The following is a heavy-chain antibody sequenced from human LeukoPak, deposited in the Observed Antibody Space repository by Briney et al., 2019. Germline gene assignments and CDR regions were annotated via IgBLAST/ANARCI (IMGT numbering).Heavy chain of an antibody. Sequence: GGSLRLSCAASEFTFSTYLMTWVRQAPGKGLEWVANIKQDGSEKYYADSVKGRFTISRDNSKNTLYLQMNSLRAEDTAVYYCAKGRYYDFWSGYSVDYWGQGTLVTVSS. CDR1: EFTFSTYL. D-gene: IGHD3-3*01. J-gene: IGHJ4*02. V-gene: IGHV3-7*01. CDR3: AKGRYYDFWSGYSVDY. CDR2: IKQDGSEK.